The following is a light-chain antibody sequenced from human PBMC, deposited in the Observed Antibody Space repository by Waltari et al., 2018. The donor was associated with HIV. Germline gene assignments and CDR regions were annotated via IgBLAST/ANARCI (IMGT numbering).Light chain of an antibody. Sequence: QSVLTQPPSVSGAPGQRVTISCSGSGSNIGAGYDVHWYRQLPGSAPKLLIYDTTKRPAGVPDRFSCSKSGTSASLAITGLQAEDEADYYCQSYDSSLRGVFGGGTKLTVL. CDR3: QSYDSSLRGV. CDR1: GSNIGAGYD. J-gene: IGLJ3*02. V-gene: IGLV1-40*01. CDR2: DTT.